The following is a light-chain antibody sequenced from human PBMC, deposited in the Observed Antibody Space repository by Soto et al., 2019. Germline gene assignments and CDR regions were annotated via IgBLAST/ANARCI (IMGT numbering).Light chain of an antibody. J-gene: IGKJ3*01. V-gene: IGKV2-30*01. Sequence: DVVMTQSPLSLPVTLGQPASISCRSSQSLVSSDGDTYLNWFQQRPGQSPRRLIYKVSNRDSGGPDRFSGSGSGTDFTLKISRVEAEDVGVYYCMQGTHWPFTFGPGTKVDIK. CDR3: MQGTHWPFT. CDR2: KVS. CDR1: QSLVSSDGDTY.